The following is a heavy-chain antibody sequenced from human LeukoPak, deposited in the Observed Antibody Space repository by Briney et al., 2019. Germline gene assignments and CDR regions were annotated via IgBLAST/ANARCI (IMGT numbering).Heavy chain of an antibody. V-gene: IGHV2-5*02. Sequence: SGPTLVNPTQTLTLTCTFSGFSFSTSRVGVGWIRQPPGKALEWLAHIYWDDDKRHSPSLKSRLTIAKVTFKNQVVLTMTNMDPVDTATYYCAHKARIGAQFDYWGQGTLVTVSS. D-gene: IGHD6-25*01. CDR1: GFSFSTSRVG. CDR2: IYWDDDK. CDR3: AHKARIGAQFDY. J-gene: IGHJ4*02.